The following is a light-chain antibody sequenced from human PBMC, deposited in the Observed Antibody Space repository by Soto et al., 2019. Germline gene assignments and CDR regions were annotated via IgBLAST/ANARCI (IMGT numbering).Light chain of an antibody. V-gene: IGKV3-15*01. CDR1: QSVSSN. Sequence: EIVMTQSPVTLSVSPGERATLSCRASQSVSSNLAWYQQKPGQAPRLLIYGASTRATGIPARFSGSGSGTEFTLTISSLQSEDFAVYYCQQRSNWPPITFGQGTRLEI. J-gene: IGKJ5*01. CDR3: QQRSNWPPIT. CDR2: GAS.